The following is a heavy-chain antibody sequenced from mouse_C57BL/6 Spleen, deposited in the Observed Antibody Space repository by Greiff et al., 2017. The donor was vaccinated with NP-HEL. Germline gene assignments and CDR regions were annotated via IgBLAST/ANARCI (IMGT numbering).Heavy chain of an antibody. J-gene: IGHJ4*01. D-gene: IGHD1-1*01. CDR2: INPNNGGT. Sequence: EVQLQQSGPELVKPGASVKMSCKASGYTFTDYHMHWVKQSHGKSLEWIGYINPNNGGTSYNQKFKGKATLTVNKSSSTAYMERRSLTSEDSAGYYCASYGYYAMDYWGQGTSVTVSS. V-gene: IGHV1-22*01. CDR1: GYTFTDYH. CDR3: ASYGYYAMDY.